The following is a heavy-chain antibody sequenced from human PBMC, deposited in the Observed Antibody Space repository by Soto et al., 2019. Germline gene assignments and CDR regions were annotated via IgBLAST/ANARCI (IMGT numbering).Heavy chain of an antibody. D-gene: IGHD3-16*02. CDR1: GFTFSSYA. V-gene: IGHV3-30-3*01. Sequence: GGSLRLSCAASGFTFSSYAMHWVRQAPGKGLEWVAVISYDGSNKYYADSVKGRFTISRDNSKNTLYLQMNSLRAEDTALYYCARDRQYDYVWGSYRYPVDYYYYYGMDVWGQGTTVTVSS. CDR3: ARDRQYDYVWGSYRYPVDYYYYYGMDV. J-gene: IGHJ6*02. CDR2: ISYDGSNK.